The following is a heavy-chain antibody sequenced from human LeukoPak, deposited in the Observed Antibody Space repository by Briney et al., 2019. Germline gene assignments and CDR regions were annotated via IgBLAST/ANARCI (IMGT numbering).Heavy chain of an antibody. CDR1: GYTFTSYD. CDR2: MNPNSGNT. Sequence: ASVKVSCKASGYTFTSYDINWVRQATGQGLEWMGWMNPNSGNTGYAQKFQGRVTMIRNTSISTAYMELSSLRSEDTAVYYCARGQRAQYPWGLGHYYYYYMDVWGKGTTVTISS. V-gene: IGHV1-8*01. CDR3: ARGQRAQYPWGLGHYYYYYMDV. J-gene: IGHJ6*03. D-gene: IGHD1-26*01.